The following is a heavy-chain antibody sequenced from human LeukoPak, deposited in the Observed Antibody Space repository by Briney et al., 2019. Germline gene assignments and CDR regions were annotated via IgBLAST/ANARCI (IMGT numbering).Heavy chain of an antibody. J-gene: IGHJ5*02. CDR3: ARGVVVAATNSNWFDP. D-gene: IGHD2-15*01. CDR2: IYPGDSDT. CDR1: GYSFTSYW. V-gene: IGHV5-51*01. Sequence: GESLKISCKGSGYSFTSYWIGWARQMPGKGLEWMGIIYPGDSDTRYSPSFQGQVTISADKSISTAYLQWSSLKASDTAMYYCARGVVVAATNSNWFDPWGQGTLVTVSS.